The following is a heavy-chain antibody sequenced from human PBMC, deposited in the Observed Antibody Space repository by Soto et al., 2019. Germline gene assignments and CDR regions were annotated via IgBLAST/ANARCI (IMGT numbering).Heavy chain of an antibody. V-gene: IGHV4-4*07. D-gene: IGHD6-6*01. CDR2: IYTSGST. CDR1: GGSIRSYY. Sequence: SETLSLTCTVSGGSIRSYYWSWIRQPAGKGLEWIGRIYTSGSTNYNPSLKSRVTMSVDTSKNQFSLKLSSVTAADTAVYYCARDGTLRSSSFNHSYYYYGMDVWGQGTTVTV. J-gene: IGHJ6*02. CDR3: ARDGTLRSSSFNHSYYYYGMDV.